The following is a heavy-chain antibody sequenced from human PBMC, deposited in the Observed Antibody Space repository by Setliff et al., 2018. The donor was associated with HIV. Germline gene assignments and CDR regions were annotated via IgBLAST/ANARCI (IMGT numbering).Heavy chain of an antibody. D-gene: IGHD1-26*01. Sequence: SETLSLTCSVSGGSISGHFWSWIRQSPGKGLEWIGYIYGNGNTKYNRFLNSRVTMSVDTSKTQVSLRLTSVTAADTAVYYCARRSIVGVTRGFYYYGLDVWGQGTTVTVSS. V-gene: IGHV4-4*09. CDR3: ARRSIVGVTRGFYYYGLDV. J-gene: IGHJ6*02. CDR1: GGSISGHF. CDR2: IYGNGNT.